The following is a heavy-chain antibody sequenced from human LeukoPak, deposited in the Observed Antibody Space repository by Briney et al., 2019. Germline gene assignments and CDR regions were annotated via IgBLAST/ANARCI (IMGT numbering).Heavy chain of an antibody. CDR3: AKVGGAYYFDY. Sequence: GRSLRLSCAASGFTFSICGMHWVRQAPGKGLEWVAVISYDGSNKYYADSVKGRFTISRDNSKNTLYLQMNSLRAEDTAVYYCAKVGGAYYFDYWSQGTLVTVSS. D-gene: IGHD3-16*01. J-gene: IGHJ4*02. V-gene: IGHV3-30*18. CDR2: ISYDGSNK. CDR1: GFTFSICG.